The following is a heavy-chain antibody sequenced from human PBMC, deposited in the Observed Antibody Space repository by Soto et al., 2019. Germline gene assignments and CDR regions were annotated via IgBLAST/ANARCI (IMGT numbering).Heavy chain of an antibody. J-gene: IGHJ5*02. V-gene: IGHV4-30-2*01. Sequence: RSLPCNMSGDSYSISTYSWSWIRQPPGKALQWIGFIYQSGVTSYNPSLASRVSISLDRSNNQCSLKLKSVTAADTAVYFCAGMPYTSGLRFDPWGPGTLVTGSS. D-gene: IGHD6-19*01. CDR2: IYQSGVT. CDR1: GDSYSISTYS. CDR3: AGMPYTSGLRFDP.